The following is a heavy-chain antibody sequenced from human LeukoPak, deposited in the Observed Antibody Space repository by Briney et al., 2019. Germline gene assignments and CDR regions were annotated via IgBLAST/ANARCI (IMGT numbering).Heavy chain of an antibody. V-gene: IGHV3-64*01. CDR3: ARGPSGYHNA. CDR1: GFIFSNYA. D-gene: IGHD5-12*01. Sequence: GGSLRLSCAASGFIFSNYAMHWVRQAPGKGLEYVSGISSNGGSTYYANSVKGRFTISRDNSKNTLYLQMNSLRAEDTAVYYCARGPSGYHNAGGQGTLVTVSS. J-gene: IGHJ4*02. CDR2: ISSNGGST.